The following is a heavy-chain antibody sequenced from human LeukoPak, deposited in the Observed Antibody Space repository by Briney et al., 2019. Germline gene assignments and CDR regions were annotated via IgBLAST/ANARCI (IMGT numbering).Heavy chain of an antibody. J-gene: IGHJ4*02. Sequence: GGSLKLSCAASGFTFTNYAMSWVRQAPGKGLEWVATIGEDGSETYYADSVKGRFTVSRDNAKNSLFLQMNSLRADDTAVFFCARDWSNDYWGQGALVTVSS. D-gene: IGHD3-3*01. V-gene: IGHV3-7*05. CDR3: ARDWSNDY. CDR2: IGEDGSET. CDR1: GFTFTNYA.